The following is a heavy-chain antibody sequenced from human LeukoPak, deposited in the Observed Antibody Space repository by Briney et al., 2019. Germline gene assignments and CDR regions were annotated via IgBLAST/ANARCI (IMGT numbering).Heavy chain of an antibody. D-gene: IGHD6-13*01. CDR3: TPLRRYSSNWYWAY. CDR1: GFTFSSYS. V-gene: IGHV3-15*01. CDR2: IKSKTDGGTT. Sequence: GGSLRLSCAASGFTFSSYSMNWVRQAPGKGLEWVGRIKSKTDGGTTDYTTPVKGRFTISRDDSKNTLYLQMNSLKTEDTAVYYCTPLRRYSSNWYWAYWGQGTLVTVSS. J-gene: IGHJ4*02.